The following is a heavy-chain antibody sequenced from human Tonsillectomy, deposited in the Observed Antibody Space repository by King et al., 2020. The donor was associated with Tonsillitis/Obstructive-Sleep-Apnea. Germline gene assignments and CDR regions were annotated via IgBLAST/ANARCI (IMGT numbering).Heavy chain of an antibody. Sequence: VQLVESGGGLVKPGGSLRLSCAASGFTFSNAWMNWVRQAPGKGLEWVGRIKSKTDGGTTDYAAPVKGRFTISRDDSKNTLYLQMNSLKTEDTAVYYCTTARYSSSSLLRPYYYYGMDVWGQGTTVTVSS. J-gene: IGHJ6*02. V-gene: IGHV3-15*07. CDR2: IKSKTDGGTT. D-gene: IGHD6-6*01. CDR1: GFTFSNAW. CDR3: TTARYSSSSLLRPYYYYGMDV.